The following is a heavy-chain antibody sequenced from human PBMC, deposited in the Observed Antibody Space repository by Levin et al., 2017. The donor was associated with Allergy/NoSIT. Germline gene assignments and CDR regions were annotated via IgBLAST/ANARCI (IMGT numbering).Heavy chain of an antibody. Sequence: ASVKVSCKASGYSFNSYGLSWVRQAPGQGLEWMGWISTHNGNTNYAQKFQGRVTMTTDTSTTTAYMELRSLRFDEPAVYYCARVIYYSVWYFDLWGRGTLVTVSS. D-gene: IGHD3-10*01. V-gene: IGHV1-18*01. CDR1: GYSFNSYG. CDR3: ARVIYYSVWYFDL. CDR2: ISTHNGNT. J-gene: IGHJ2*01.